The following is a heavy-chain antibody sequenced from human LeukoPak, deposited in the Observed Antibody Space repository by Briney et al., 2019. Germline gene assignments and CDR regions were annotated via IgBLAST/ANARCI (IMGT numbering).Heavy chain of an antibody. V-gene: IGHV4-31*03. CDR1: GGSINSGGSY. CDR3: ARDNGDYRSIYYYMDV. CDR2: IYYSWSS. J-gene: IGHJ6*03. D-gene: IGHD4-11*01. Sequence: PSETLSLTCTVSGGSINSGGSYWSWIRQYPGKGLEWIGCIYYSWSSYYNPSLKSRVTLSLDTSKNQFSLKLSSVTAADTAVYYCARDNGDYRSIYYYMDVWGKGTTVTVSS.